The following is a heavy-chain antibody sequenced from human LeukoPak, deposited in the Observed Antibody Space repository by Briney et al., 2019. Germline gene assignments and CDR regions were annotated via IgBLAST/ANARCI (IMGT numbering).Heavy chain of an antibody. CDR3: ARDNSPGWFDP. CDR1: GFTFRSYS. Sequence: GGSLRLSCAASGFTFRSYSMNWVRQAPGKGLVWVSRISPDGSTTAYVDSVKGRFTLSRDNAKNTVYLQMDSLRADDTALYYCARDNSPGWFDPWGQGTLVTVSS. CDR2: ISPDGSTT. J-gene: IGHJ5*02. D-gene: IGHD2-21*01. V-gene: IGHV3-74*01.